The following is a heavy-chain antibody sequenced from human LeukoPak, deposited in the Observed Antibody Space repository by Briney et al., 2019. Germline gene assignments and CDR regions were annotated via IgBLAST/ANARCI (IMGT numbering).Heavy chain of an antibody. D-gene: IGHD3-3*01. CDR3: ARAVAIFGVVYYMDV. V-gene: IGHV3-53*01. CDR1: GFTVSSNY. CDR2: IYSGGST. J-gene: IGHJ6*03. Sequence: GGSLRLSCAASGFTVSSNYMSWVRQAPGKGLEWVSVIYSGGSTYYADSVKGRFTISRDNAKNSLYLQMNSLRAEDTALYYCARAVAIFGVVYYMDVWGKGTTVTVSS.